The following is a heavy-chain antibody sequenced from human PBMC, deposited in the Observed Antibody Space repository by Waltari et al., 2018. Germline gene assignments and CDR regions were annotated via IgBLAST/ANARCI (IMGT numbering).Heavy chain of an antibody. V-gene: IGHV4-39*01. CDR2: PYQRGST. Sequence: QLQLQESGPGLAKPSETLSLTCTVSGGPISSPNYYWNWIRQSPGKGLEWIGSPYQRGSTYNNPALKSRVTISVDRSKNQFSLRLRALTAADTAVYYCARQVLTNSSYNWFDTWGQGALLTVSS. J-gene: IGHJ5*02. CDR1: GGPISSPNYY. CDR3: ARQVLTNSSYNWFDT. D-gene: IGHD3-9*01.